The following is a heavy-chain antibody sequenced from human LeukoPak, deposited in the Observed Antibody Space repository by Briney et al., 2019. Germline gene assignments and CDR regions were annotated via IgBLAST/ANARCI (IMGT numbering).Heavy chain of an antibody. D-gene: IGHD5-18*01. CDR2: INHSGST. CDR1: GGSFSGYY. V-gene: IGHV4-34*01. Sequence: SETLSLTCAVYGGSFSGYYWSWIRQPPGKGLEWIGEINHSGSTNYNPSLKSRVTISVDTSKNQFPLKLSSVTAADTAVYYCARWDTAMVTFDYWGQGTLVTVSS. J-gene: IGHJ4*02. CDR3: ARWDTAMVTFDY.